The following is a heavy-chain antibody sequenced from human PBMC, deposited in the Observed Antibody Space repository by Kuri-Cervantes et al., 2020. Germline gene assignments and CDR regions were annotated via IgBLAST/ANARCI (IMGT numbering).Heavy chain of an antibody. Sequence: GESLKISCAASGFTFSSYGMHWVRQAPGKGLEWVAVIWYDGSNKYYADSVKGRFTISRDNSKNTLYLQMNSLRAEDTAVYYCAKDLGYSSSWSDSYGMDVWGQGTTVTVSS. CDR2: IWYDGSNK. CDR1: GFTFSSYG. J-gene: IGHJ6*02. D-gene: IGHD6-13*01. V-gene: IGHV3-30*02. CDR3: AKDLGYSSSWSDSYGMDV.